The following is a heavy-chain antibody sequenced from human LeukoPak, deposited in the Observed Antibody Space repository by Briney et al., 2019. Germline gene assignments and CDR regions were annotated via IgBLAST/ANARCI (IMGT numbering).Heavy chain of an antibody. V-gene: IGHV4-34*01. Sequence: PSETLSLTCAVYGGSFSGYYWSWIRQPPGKGLEWIGEINHSGSTNYNPSLKSRVTISVDTSKNQFSLKLSSVTAADTAVYYCARGAPRKYYYDSSGHNLDYWGQGTLVTVSS. D-gene: IGHD3-22*01. CDR2: INHSGST. J-gene: IGHJ4*02. CDR3: ARGAPRKYYYDSSGHNLDY. CDR1: GGSFSGYY.